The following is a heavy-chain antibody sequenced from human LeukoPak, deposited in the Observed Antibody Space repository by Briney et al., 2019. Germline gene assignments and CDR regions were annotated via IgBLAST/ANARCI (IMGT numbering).Heavy chain of an antibody. CDR1: GLTFSTYG. Sequence: GGSLRLSCAASGLTFSTYGIHWVRQAPGEGLEWVAFIRYDGSDKYYADSVMGRFTVFRDNSKNTLYMQMNSLIAEDTAIYYCAKDREGVFRSPSCSYDYWGQEPLVPVSS. CDR3: AKDREGVFRSPSCSYDY. V-gene: IGHV3-30*02. CDR2: IRYDGSDK. J-gene: IGHJ4*02. D-gene: IGHD2-2*01.